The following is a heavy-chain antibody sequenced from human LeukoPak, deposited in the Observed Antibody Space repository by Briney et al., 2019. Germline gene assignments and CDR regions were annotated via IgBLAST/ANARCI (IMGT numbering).Heavy chain of an antibody. V-gene: IGHV3-23*01. Sequence: GGSLRLSCAASGFTFSSYAMTWVRQAPGKGLEWVSVINDSGGRTFYADSVKGRFTISRDNSKNTLYLQMNSLRADDTAVYYCATGYRRDWYQGDWGQGTLVTVSS. J-gene: IGHJ4*02. CDR2: INDSGGRT. CDR1: GFTFSSYA. D-gene: IGHD6-19*01. CDR3: ATGYRRDWYQGD.